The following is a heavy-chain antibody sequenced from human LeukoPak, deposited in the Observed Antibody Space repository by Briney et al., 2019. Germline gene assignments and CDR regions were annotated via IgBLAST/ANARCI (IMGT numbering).Heavy chain of an antibody. CDR3: ARGQYYYDSSGYYWNDAFDI. D-gene: IGHD3-22*01. V-gene: IGHV4-4*07. Sequence: SETLSLTCTVSGGSISSYYWSWIRQPAGKGLEWIGRVYTSGSTNYNPSLKSRVTVSVDTSKNQFSLKLSSVTAADTAVYYCARGQYYYDSSGYYWNDAFDIWGQGTMVTVSS. J-gene: IGHJ3*02. CDR1: GGSISSYY. CDR2: VYTSGST.